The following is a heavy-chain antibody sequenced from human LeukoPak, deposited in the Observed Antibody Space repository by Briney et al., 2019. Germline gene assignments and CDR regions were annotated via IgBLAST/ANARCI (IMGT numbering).Heavy chain of an antibody. CDR3: ARLESYGDYSIKGYYFDY. V-gene: IGHV1-18*04. D-gene: IGHD4-17*01. Sequence: GASVKVSCKASGYTFTSYGISWARQAPGQGLEWMGWISAYNGNTNYAQKLQGRVTMTTDTSTSTAYMELRSLRSDDTAVYYCARLESYGDYSIKGYYFDYWGQGTLVTVSS. CDR1: GYTFTSYG. J-gene: IGHJ4*02. CDR2: ISAYNGNT.